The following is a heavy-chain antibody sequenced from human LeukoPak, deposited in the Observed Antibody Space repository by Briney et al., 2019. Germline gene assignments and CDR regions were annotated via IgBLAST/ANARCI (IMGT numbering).Heavy chain of an antibody. Sequence: PGGSLRLSCAASGFTFSSYGMHWVRQAPGKGLEWVEVISYDGSNKYYADSVKGRFTISRDNSKNTLYLQMNSLRAEDTAVYYCAKDGNIAAAGTAKIIDYWGQGTLVTVSS. CDR2: ISYDGSNK. D-gene: IGHD6-13*01. CDR1: GFTFSSYG. CDR3: AKDGNIAAAGTAKIIDY. V-gene: IGHV3-30*18. J-gene: IGHJ4*02.